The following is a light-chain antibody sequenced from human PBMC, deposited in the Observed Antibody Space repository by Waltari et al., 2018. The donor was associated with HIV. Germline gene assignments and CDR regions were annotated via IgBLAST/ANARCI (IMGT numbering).Light chain of an antibody. J-gene: IGLJ2*01. V-gene: IGLV1-40*01. CDR3: QSYDSSLRF. CDR2: GNS. Sequence: QSVLTQPPSVSGAPGQRVTISCTGSSSNIGAGYDVHWYQQLPGTAPKLLIYGNSNRPSVVPDRFSGSKSGTSASLAITGRQAEDEADYYCQSYDSSLRFFGGGTKLTVL. CDR1: SSNIGAGYD.